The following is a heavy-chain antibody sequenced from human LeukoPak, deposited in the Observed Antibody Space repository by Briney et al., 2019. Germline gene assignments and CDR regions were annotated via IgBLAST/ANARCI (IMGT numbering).Heavy chain of an antibody. CDR1: GFTFINYW. Sequence: PGGSLRLSCAASGFTFINYWMGWVRQAPGKGLEWVTNIKQDGSETYYVDSVEGRFTISRDNAKNSLYLQMNSLRAEDTAVYYCARWGYTNGWYYFENWGQGTLVTVSS. J-gene: IGHJ4*02. D-gene: IGHD6-19*01. CDR3: ARWGYTNGWYYFEN. CDR2: IKQDGSET. V-gene: IGHV3-7*01.